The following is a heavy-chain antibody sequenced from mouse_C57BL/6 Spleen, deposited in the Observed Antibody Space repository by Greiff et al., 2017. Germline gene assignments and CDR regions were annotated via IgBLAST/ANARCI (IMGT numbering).Heavy chain of an antibody. V-gene: IGHV1-19*01. J-gene: IGHJ4*01. CDR1: GYTFTDYY. Sequence: DVQLQESGPVLVKPGASVKMSCKASGYTFTDYYMNWVKQSHGKSLEWIGVINPYNGGTSYNQKFKGKATLTVDKSSSTAYMALNSLTSEDSAVYYCARGGAHSNYVDYYAMDYWGQGTSVTVSS. D-gene: IGHD2-5*01. CDR3: ARGGAHSNYVDYYAMDY. CDR2: INPYNGGT.